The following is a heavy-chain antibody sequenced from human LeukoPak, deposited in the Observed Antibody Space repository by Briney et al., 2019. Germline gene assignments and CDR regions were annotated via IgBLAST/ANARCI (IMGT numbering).Heavy chain of an antibody. D-gene: IGHD5-24*01. CDR2: IYPGDSVT. J-gene: IGHJ4*02. V-gene: IGHV5-51*01. CDR1: GYSFTGYW. Sequence: GESLKISCKGSGYSFTGYWIAWVRQMPGKGLELMGIIYPGDSVTRYNPSLQGQVTISADKSITTAYLQWSSLKASDTAMYYCARHGDGYNRPLDYWGQGTLVTVSS. CDR3: ARHGDGYNRPLDY.